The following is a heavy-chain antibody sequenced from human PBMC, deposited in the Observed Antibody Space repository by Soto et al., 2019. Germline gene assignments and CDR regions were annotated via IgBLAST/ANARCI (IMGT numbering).Heavy chain of an antibody. CDR1: GYTFTSYG. CDR2: ISAYNGNT. J-gene: IGHJ2*01. V-gene: IGHV1-18*01. D-gene: IGHD2-2*03. CDR3: ARDGDCSSTSCYPYWYFDL. Sequence: QVQLVQSGAEVKKPGASVKVSCKASGYTFTSYGISWVRQAPGQGLEWMGWISAYNGNTNYAQKLQGRVTMTTDTSTSTAYMELRSLRSDDTAVYYCARDGDCSSTSCYPYWYFDLSGRGTLVTVSS.